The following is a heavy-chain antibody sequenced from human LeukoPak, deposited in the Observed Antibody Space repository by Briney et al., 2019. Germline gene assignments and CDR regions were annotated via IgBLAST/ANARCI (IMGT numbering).Heavy chain of an antibody. J-gene: IGHJ4*02. CDR2: IYSGGST. CDR1: GFTFSSYA. CDR3: AKDSKGIAARRFDY. V-gene: IGHV3-23*03. Sequence: GGSLRLSCAASGFTFSSYAMSWVRQAPGKGLEWVSVIYSGGSTYYADSVKGRFTISRDNSKNTLYLQMNSLRAEDTAVYYCAKDSKGIAARRFDYWGQGTLVTVSS. D-gene: IGHD6-6*01.